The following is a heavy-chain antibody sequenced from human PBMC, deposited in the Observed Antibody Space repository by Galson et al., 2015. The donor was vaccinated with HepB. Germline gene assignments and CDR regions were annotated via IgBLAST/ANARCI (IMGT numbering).Heavy chain of an antibody. V-gene: IGHV3-23*01. CDR2: INNFGVTT. J-gene: IGHJ5*02. CDR3: TGRYNWGPFGP. D-gene: IGHD1-20*01. CDR1: GITFTNYA. Sequence: SLRLSCAASGITFTNYAMSWVRQAPGKGLEWVSTINNFGVTTYYADSVKGRFTISRDISRSTVYLEMNSLRADDTAVYFCTGRYNWGPFGPWGQGTLVTVSS.